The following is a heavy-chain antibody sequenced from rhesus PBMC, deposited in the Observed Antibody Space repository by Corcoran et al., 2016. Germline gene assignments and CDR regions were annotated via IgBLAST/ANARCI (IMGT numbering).Heavy chain of an antibody. D-gene: IGHD3-22*01. Sequence: EVQLVETGGGLVQPGGSLKLSCAASGLTSSSYGLSWVRQAPGKGVVWVSAIRSVGGRTYYAASVKGRFAITRDNSKNTLSLQRNGLRAEETAVYYCARFDTGVAFDYWGQGVLVTVSS. CDR3: ARFDTGVAFDY. V-gene: IGHV3S5*01. J-gene: IGHJ4*01. CDR1: GLTSSSYG. CDR2: IRSVGGRT.